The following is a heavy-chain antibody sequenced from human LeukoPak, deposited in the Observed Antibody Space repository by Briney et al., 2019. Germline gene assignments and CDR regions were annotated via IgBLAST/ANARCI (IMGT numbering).Heavy chain of an antibody. J-gene: IGHJ2*01. CDR3: ARDPCDYGYWYFDL. V-gene: IGHV4-31*01. Sequence: EPSETLSLTCTVSGGSNSSGGYYWSWIRQHPGKGLHWIGYSYYSGRSYYNPAPKGQVHISFDTSKDQFTLKLSSVSAGDAAVYDCARDPCDYGYWYFDLWGRGTLVTVSS. CDR1: GGSNSSGGYY. CDR2: SYYSGRS. D-gene: IGHD4/OR15-4a*01.